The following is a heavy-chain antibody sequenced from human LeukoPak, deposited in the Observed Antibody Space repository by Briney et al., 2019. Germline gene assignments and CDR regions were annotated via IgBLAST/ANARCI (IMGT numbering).Heavy chain of an antibody. CDR1: GFTFDDYA. Sequence: GRSLRLSCAASGFTFDDYAMHRVRQAPGKGLEWVSGISWNSGSIGYADSVKGRFTISRDNAKNSLYLQMNSLRAEDTALYYCAKDIGQWLSYGMDVWGQGTTVTVSS. D-gene: IGHD6-19*01. CDR2: ISWNSGSI. CDR3: AKDIGQWLSYGMDV. V-gene: IGHV3-9*01. J-gene: IGHJ6*02.